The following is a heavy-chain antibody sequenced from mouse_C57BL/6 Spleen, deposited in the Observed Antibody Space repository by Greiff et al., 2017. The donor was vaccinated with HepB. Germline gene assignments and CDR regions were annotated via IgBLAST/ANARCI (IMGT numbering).Heavy chain of an antibody. Sequence: VQQVESGAELVRPGASVTLSCKASGYTFTDYEMHWVKQTPVHGLEWIGAIDPETGGTAYNQKFKGKAILTADKSSSTAYMELRSLTSEDSAVYYCTGYYGSSLWFAYWGQGTLVTVSA. J-gene: IGHJ3*01. CDR2: IDPETGGT. V-gene: IGHV1-15*01. CDR3: TGYYGSSLWFAY. CDR1: GYTFTDYE. D-gene: IGHD1-1*01.